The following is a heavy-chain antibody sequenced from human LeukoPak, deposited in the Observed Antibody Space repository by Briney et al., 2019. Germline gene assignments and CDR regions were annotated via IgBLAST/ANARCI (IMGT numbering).Heavy chain of an antibody. V-gene: IGHV4-61*02. CDR3: ARDMYGDGLDY. J-gene: IGHJ4*02. CDR1: GGSISSGSYY. Sequence: SQTLSLTCTVSGGSISSGSYYWSWFRQPAGKGLEWVGRIYTSGSTNYNPSLKSRVTISVDTSKNQFSLKLSSVTAADTAVYYCARDMYGDGLDYWGQGTLVTVSS. D-gene: IGHD4-17*01. CDR2: IYTSGST.